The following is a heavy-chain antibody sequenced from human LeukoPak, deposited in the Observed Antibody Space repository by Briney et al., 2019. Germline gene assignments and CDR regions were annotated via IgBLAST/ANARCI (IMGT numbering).Heavy chain of an antibody. Sequence: SETLSLTCTVSGGSISSYYWSWIRQPAGKGLEWIGRIYTSGSTDYNPSLKSRVTMSVDTSKNQFSLKLSSVTAADTAVYYCARDSYCSGGSCYSYNWFDPWGQGTLVTVSS. CDR3: ARDSYCSGGSCYSYNWFDP. V-gene: IGHV4-4*07. D-gene: IGHD2-15*01. CDR1: GGSISSYY. J-gene: IGHJ5*02. CDR2: IYTSGST.